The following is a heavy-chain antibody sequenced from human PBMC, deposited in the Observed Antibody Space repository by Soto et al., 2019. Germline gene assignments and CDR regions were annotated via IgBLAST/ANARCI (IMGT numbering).Heavy chain of an antibody. J-gene: IGHJ4*02. V-gene: IGHV3-74*01. CDR3: ARAPYSSGWWGFDY. CDR1: GLTFSSYW. CDR2: ISTDGSVT. Sequence: EVQLVESGGGLVQPGGSLRLSCAASGLTFSSYWMHWVRQAPGKGLVWVSRISTDGSVTTYADSVKGRFTISRDNAKNTLYLQLNSLRTEDTAVYYCARAPYSSGWWGFDYWCRGTLVTVSS. D-gene: IGHD6-19*01.